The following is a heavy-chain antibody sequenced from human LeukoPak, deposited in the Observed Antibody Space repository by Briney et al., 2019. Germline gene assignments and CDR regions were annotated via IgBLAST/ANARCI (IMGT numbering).Heavy chain of an antibody. CDR1: GFTFSSYA. Sequence: GGSLRLSCAASGFTFSSYAMHWVRQAPGKGLEWVAVISYDGSNKYYADSVKGRFTISRDNSKNTLYLQMNSLRAEDMALYYCAKDIHRYSSGGLDYFDYWGQGTLVTVSS. D-gene: IGHD6-19*01. V-gene: IGHV3-30-3*01. J-gene: IGHJ4*02. CDR2: ISYDGSNK. CDR3: AKDIHRYSSGGLDYFDY.